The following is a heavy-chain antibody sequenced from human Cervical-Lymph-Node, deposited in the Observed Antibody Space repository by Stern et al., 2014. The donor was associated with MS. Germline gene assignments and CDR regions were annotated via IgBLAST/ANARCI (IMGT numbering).Heavy chain of an antibody. J-gene: IGHJ4*02. Sequence: EVQLEESGGGLVKPGGSLRLSCAASGFTFSSYSMNWVRQAPGKGLEWVSSISSSSSYIYYADSVKGRFTISRDNAKNSLYLQMNSLRAEDTAVYYCARTPDIVVVPAQFDYWGQGTLVTVSS. CDR2: ISSSSSYI. CDR3: ARTPDIVVVPAQFDY. D-gene: IGHD2-2*01. V-gene: IGHV3-21*01. CDR1: GFTFSSYS.